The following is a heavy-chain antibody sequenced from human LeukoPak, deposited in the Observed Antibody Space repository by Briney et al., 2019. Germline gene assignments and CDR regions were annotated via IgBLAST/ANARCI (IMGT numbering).Heavy chain of an antibody. J-gene: IGHJ4*02. Sequence: PGGSLRLSCAASGFTFSDYSMNWVRQAPGKGLEWISYIGISSGNTKYADSVKGRFTISGDKAKNSLYLQMNSLRVEDTAVYYCARLDDFWSGYYRGWGQGTLVTVSS. CDR2: IGISSGNT. D-gene: IGHD3-3*01. V-gene: IGHV3-48*01. CDR3: ARLDDFWSGYYRG. CDR1: GFTFSDYS.